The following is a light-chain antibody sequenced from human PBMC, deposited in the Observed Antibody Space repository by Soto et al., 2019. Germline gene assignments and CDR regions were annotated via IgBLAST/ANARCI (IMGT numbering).Light chain of an antibody. J-gene: IGLJ3*02. CDR2: EVH. CDR3: SSFTSSSTQV. CDR1: SSDVGGYNY. V-gene: IGLV2-14*01. Sequence: QPVLTQPASVSGSLGQSITISCTGTSSDVGGYNYVSWYQQHPGKVPKLMIYEVHNRPSGVSNRFSGSKSANTASLTISGLQADDEADYYCSSFTSSSTQVFGGGTQLTVL.